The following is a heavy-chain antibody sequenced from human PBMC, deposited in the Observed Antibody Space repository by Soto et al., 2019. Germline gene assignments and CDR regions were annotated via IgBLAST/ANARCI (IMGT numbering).Heavy chain of an antibody. CDR3: ARDPHGDGKYYGMDV. Sequence: QAQLVQSGAEVKKPGASVKVSCKSSGYTFTSYGLTWVRQAPGQGLEWMGWISAYNYKTMYAQKFQDSVTMTIDITTTKAYLDLKSLTSGDTAVYYCARDPHGDGKYYGMDVWGQGTTVTVSS. CDR2: ISAYNYKT. CDR1: GYTFTSYG. V-gene: IGHV1-18*01. D-gene: IGHD7-27*01. J-gene: IGHJ6*02.